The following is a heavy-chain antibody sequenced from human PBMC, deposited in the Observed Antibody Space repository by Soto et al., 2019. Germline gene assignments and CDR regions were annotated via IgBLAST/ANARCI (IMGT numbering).Heavy chain of an antibody. V-gene: IGHV3-74*01. D-gene: IGHD4-17*01. J-gene: IGHJ6*02. CDR1: GFTFSDYW. CDR2: IKFDGSFT. Sequence: EVQLVESGGGLVQPGWSLRLSCVASGFTFSDYWMHWVRQAPGKGLVWASRIKFDGSFTSHADSVKGRFTISRDNARNTVHLQMDSLRAEDTGVYYCARGLRNYYGVDVWGQGTTVTVSS. CDR3: ARGLRNYYGVDV.